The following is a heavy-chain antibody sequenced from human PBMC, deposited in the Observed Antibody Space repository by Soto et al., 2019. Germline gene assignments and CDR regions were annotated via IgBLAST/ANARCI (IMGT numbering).Heavy chain of an antibody. CDR3: AKTIGPEHLTATTRLNRFDP. CDR1: GFTFSNYA. J-gene: IGHJ5*02. D-gene: IGHD1-7*01. CDR2: ITGSGRST. Sequence: GGSLRLSCAASGFTFSNYAMSWVRQAPGEGLEWVSAITGSGRSTYYTDSVEGRFAISRDNSKDTLYLQMNSLTAEDTAVYYCAKTIGPEHLTATTRLNRFDPWGQGTLGSVS. V-gene: IGHV3-23*01.